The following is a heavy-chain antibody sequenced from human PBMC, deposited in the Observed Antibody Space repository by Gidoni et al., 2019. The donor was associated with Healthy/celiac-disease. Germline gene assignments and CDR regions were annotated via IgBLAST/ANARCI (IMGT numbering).Heavy chain of an antibody. CDR2: IYTSGST. Sequence: QVPLQESGPGLVKPSQTLAPTRPVSGDSLCRCSYYWSWIRQPDGKGLEWIGRIYTSGSTNYNPSRESRVSISVDTSKNHVSLKLSSVTAADTAVYYCARDTGRDFWSGPQAFDIWGQGTMVTVSS. CDR1: GDSLCRCSYY. V-gene: IGHV4-61*02. J-gene: IGHJ3*02. CDR3: ARDTGRDFWSGPQAFDI. D-gene: IGHD3-3*01.